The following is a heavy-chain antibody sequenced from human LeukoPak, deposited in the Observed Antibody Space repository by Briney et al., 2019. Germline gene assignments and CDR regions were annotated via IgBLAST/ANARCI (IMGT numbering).Heavy chain of an antibody. J-gene: IGHJ4*02. V-gene: IGHV4-59*08. D-gene: IGHD3-10*01. Sequence: SETLSLTCTVSXGSISSYYWSWIRQPPGKGLEWIGYVYYSGSTNYNPSLKSRVTISVDTSKNQFSLKLSSVTAADTAVYYCARHEKLGQFDYWGQGTLVTVSS. CDR2: VYYSGST. CDR3: ARHEKLGQFDY. CDR1: XGSISSYY.